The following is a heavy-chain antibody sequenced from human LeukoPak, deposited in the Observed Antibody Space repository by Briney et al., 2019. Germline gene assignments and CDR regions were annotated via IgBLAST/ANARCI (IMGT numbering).Heavy chain of an antibody. CDR1: GFTFSSSA. J-gene: IGHJ4*02. V-gene: IGHV3-23*01. CDR2: ISNNGGYT. D-gene: IGHD3-10*01. Sequence: GGSLRLSCAASGFTFSSSAMSWVRQAPGKGLEWVSAISNNGGYTYYADSVQGRFTISRDNSKSTLFLQMSSLRAEDTAVYYCARGHRYYGSGSYSFDYWGQGTLVTVSS. CDR3: ARGHRYYGSGSYSFDY.